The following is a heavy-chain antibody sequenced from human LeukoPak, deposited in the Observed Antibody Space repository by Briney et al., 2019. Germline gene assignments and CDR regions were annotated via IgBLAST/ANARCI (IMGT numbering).Heavy chain of an antibody. CDR2: ITNSGENT. J-gene: IGHJ4*02. D-gene: IGHD3-9*01. Sequence: GGSLRLSCEASGFSFPYGMSWVRQAPGKGLEWVSGITNSGENTYYADSVKGRFTISRDNSMDTLYLQMNSLRAEDTAVYYCARDWAPQYYDFLPSYLDYWGQGTLVTVSS. CDR1: GFSFPYG. CDR3: ARDWAPQYYDFLPSYLDY. V-gene: IGHV3-23*01.